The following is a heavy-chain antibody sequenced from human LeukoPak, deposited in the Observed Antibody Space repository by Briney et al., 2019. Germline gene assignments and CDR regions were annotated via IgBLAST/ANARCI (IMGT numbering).Heavy chain of an antibody. CDR3: ARGKYCGGSCYGGADY. V-gene: IGHV4-31*03. D-gene: IGHD2-21*02. CDR2: IESSGST. J-gene: IGHJ4*02. Sequence: KTSETLSLTCTVSGGSISSDIYYWSWIRQHPGKGLEWIGYIESSGSTYYKASLKSRVTMSVDMSKNQFSLKVTSVSAADTAVYYCARGKYCGGSCYGGADYWGQGTLVIVSS. CDR1: GGSISSDIYY.